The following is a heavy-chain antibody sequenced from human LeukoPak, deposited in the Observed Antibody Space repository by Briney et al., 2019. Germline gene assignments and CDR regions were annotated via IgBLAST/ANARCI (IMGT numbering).Heavy chain of an antibody. Sequence: WASVKVSCKASGYTFTGYYMHWVRQAPGQGLEWMGWINPNSGGTNYAQKFQGRVTMTRDTSISTAYMELSRLRSDDTAVYYCARDLKQQLVPFDPWGQGTLVTVSS. V-gene: IGHV1-2*02. CDR2: INPNSGGT. CDR3: ARDLKQQLVPFDP. J-gene: IGHJ5*02. CDR1: GYTFTGYY. D-gene: IGHD6-13*01.